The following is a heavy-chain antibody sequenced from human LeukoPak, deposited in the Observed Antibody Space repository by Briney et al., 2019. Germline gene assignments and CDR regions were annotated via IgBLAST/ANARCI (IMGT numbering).Heavy chain of an antibody. Sequence: GRSLRLSCAASGFTFSSYAMHWVRQAPGKGLEWVAVISSEVDKKYYADSVEGRFTISRDNSKYTLYLQMNSLTPEDTAVYYCATPGSVSLMLHYFDYWGQGTLVTVSS. CDR2: ISSEVDKK. CDR3: ATPGSVSLMLHYFDY. V-gene: IGHV3-30-3*01. D-gene: IGHD3-16*01. J-gene: IGHJ4*02. CDR1: GFTFSSYA.